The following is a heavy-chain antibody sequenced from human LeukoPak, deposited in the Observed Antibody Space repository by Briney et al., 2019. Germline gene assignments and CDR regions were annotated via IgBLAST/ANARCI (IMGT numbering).Heavy chain of an antibody. CDR1: GYTLTELS. CDR2: FDPEDGET. Sequence: ASVKVSCKVSGYTLTELSMHWVRQAPGKGLEWMGGFDPEDGETIYAQKFQGRVTMTEDTSTDTAYMELSSLGSEDTAVYYCATATSDSGSYRDAFDIWGQGTMVTVSS. CDR3: ATATSDSGSYRDAFDI. D-gene: IGHD1-26*01. J-gene: IGHJ3*02. V-gene: IGHV1-24*01.